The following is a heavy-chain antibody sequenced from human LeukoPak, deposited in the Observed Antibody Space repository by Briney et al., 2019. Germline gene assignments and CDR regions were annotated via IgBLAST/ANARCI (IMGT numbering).Heavy chain of an antibody. CDR3: SVSLNS. CDR1: GFTFSSQW. CDR2: INQDGSEK. Sequence: GGSLRLSCAASGFTFSSQWMDWVRQAPGKGLEWVANINQDGSEKYYVDSVKGRFTISRDNAKNSVFLQMDSLRVEDTAVYYCSVSLNSWGQGTLVTVPS. V-gene: IGHV3-7*01. J-gene: IGHJ4*02. D-gene: IGHD1-26*01.